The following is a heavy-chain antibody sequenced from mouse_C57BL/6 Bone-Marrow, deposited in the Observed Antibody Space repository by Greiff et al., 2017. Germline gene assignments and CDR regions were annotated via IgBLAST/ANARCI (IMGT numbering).Heavy chain of an antibody. CDR2: IRNKANNHAT. Sequence: EVMLVESGGGLVQPGGSMKLSCAASGFTFSDAWMDWVRQSPEKGLEWVAEIRNKANNHATYYAESVKGRFTISRDDSKSSVYLQMNSLRAEDTGIYYCTNIYDGYYGEVYYYAMDYWGQGTSVTVSS. D-gene: IGHD2-3*01. CDR3: TNIYDGYYGEVYYYAMDY. V-gene: IGHV6-6*01. J-gene: IGHJ4*01. CDR1: GFTFSDAW.